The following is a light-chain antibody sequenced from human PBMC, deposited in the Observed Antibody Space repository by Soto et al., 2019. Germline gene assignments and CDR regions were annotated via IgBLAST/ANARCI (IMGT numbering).Light chain of an antibody. CDR2: DVS. CDR3: SSYTRSSNFYV. Sequence: QSALTQPASVSGSPGQSITISCTGTSSDFGGYNYVSWYQQHPGKAPKLMIYDVSNRPSGVSNRFSGSKSGNTASLTISGLQAEDEADYYCSSYTRSSNFYVFGTGIKVTVL. J-gene: IGLJ1*01. V-gene: IGLV2-14*01. CDR1: SSDFGGYNY.